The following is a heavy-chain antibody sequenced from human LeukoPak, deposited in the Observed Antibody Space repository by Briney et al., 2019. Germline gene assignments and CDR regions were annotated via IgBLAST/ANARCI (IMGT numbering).Heavy chain of an antibody. CDR1: GYTFTGYC. D-gene: IGHD5-18*01. J-gene: IGHJ4*02. CDR3: ARDSDTAMGYDY. CDR2: INPNSGGT. V-gene: IGHV1-2*02. Sequence: ASVKVSCKASGYTFTGYCMHWVRQAPGQGLEWMGWINPNSGGTNYAQKFQGRVTMTRDTSISTAYMELSRLRSDDTAVYYCARDSDTAMGYDYWGQGTLVTVSS.